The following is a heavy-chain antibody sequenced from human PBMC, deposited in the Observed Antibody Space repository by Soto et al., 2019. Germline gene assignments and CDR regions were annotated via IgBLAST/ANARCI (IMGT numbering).Heavy chain of an antibody. D-gene: IGHD6-13*01. CDR1: GYSFTSYG. CDR3: AVGSWPTEYYFDY. Sequence: PGESLKISCKGSGYSFTSYGISWVRQAPGQGLEWMGWISAYNGNTNYAQKLQGRVTMTTDTSTSTAYMELRSLRSDDTAVYYCAVGSWPTEYYFDYWGQGTLVTVSS. CDR2: ISAYNGNT. J-gene: IGHJ4*02. V-gene: IGHV1-18*01.